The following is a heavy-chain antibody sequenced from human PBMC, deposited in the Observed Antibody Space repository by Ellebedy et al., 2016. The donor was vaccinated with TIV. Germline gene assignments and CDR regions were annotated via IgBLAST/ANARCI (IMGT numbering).Heavy chain of an antibody. J-gene: IGHJ4*02. CDR1: GFTFSTYW. CDR3: AREKSGHKWNDGFDS. D-gene: IGHD1-1*01. CDR2: IREDGSEK. Sequence: PGGSLRLSCAVSGFTFSTYWMSWVRQAPGKGLEWVANIREDGSEKYYVDSVKGRFTISRDNAENSLYLQMNSLRAEDTAVYYCAREKSGHKWNDGFDSWGQGTLVTVSS. V-gene: IGHV3-7*03.